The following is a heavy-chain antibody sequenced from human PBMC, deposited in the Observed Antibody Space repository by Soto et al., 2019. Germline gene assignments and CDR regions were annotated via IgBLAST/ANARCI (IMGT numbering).Heavy chain of an antibody. CDR3: AMETCSAGSCYFAY. D-gene: IGHD2-15*01. CDR1: GYTFTSYD. Sequence: ASVKVSCKASGYTFTSYDINWVRQATGQGLEWMGWMNPNSGNTGYAQKFQGRVTMTRNTSISTAYMELSSLRSEDTAVYYCAMETCSAGSCYFAYLGQGTLLPVSS. V-gene: IGHV1-8*01. J-gene: IGHJ4*02. CDR2: MNPNSGNT.